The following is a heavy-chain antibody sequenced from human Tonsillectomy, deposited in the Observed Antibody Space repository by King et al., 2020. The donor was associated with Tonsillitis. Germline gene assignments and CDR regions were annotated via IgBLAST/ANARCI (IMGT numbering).Heavy chain of an antibody. Sequence: VQLVESGGGLVQPGGSLRLSCAASGFTFSNYAMSWVRQAPGKGLEWVSSISGSDGSTYYADSVKGRFTISRDNSKNTLYLQMDSLRAEDTAVYYCANTSYGSSLGRDVWGQGTTVTVSS. CDR1: GFTFSNYA. J-gene: IGHJ6*02. CDR2: ISGSDGST. D-gene: IGHD6-6*01. V-gene: IGHV3-23*04. CDR3: ANTSYGSSLGRDV.